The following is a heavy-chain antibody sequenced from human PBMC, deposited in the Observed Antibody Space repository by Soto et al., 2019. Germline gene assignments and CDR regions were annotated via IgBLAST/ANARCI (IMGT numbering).Heavy chain of an antibody. CDR1: GFTFSSYA. D-gene: IGHD1-26*01. CDR2: IIASGGST. CDR3: EKGVESGIYRRIDY. V-gene: IGHV3-23*01. J-gene: IGHJ4*02. Sequence: PGVPLILSYAASGFTFSSYAMHWFRQAPGKGLEWVSGIIASGGSTFYADSVKGRFTISRDDSKDTLYLQRSSLRAEDTAVFYCEKGVESGIYRRIDYWGQGALVTVSS.